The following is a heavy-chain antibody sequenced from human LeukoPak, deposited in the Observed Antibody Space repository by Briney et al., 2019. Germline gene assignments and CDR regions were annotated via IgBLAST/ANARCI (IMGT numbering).Heavy chain of an antibody. Sequence: GESLKISCKGSGYSFTSYWIGWVRQVPGKGLEGMGVIYPGDSDTRFSPSFQGQVTISADKSISTAYLQWSSLKASDTAMYYCARGDRYGPAVTNYWGQGTLVTVSS. J-gene: IGHJ4*02. D-gene: IGHD4-17*01. CDR3: ARGDRYGPAVTNY. CDR2: IYPGDSDT. V-gene: IGHV5-51*01. CDR1: GYSFTSYW.